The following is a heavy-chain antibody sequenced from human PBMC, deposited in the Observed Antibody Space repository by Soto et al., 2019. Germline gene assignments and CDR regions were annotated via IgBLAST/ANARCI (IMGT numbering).Heavy chain of an antibody. J-gene: IGHJ3*01. CDR2: INPDSGGT. CDR1: GYTFTGYA. Sequence: ASVKVSCKASGYTFTGYAMHRVRQAPGQRLEWMGWINPDSGGTKYGEKFQGWVTMTRDTPTSTAYMELSRLTSDDTAVYYCARGPSTGAFDVRGQGTMVTVS. V-gene: IGHV1-2*04. CDR3: ARGPSTGAFDV.